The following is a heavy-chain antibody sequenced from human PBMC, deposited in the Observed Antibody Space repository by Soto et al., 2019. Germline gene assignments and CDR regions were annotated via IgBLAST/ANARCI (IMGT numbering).Heavy chain of an antibody. Sequence: EVQLVESGGGLVQPGGSLRLSCAGSGLTLQDYAMHWVRQAPGKGLEWVSGIYYNSDRIDYADSVKGRFTISRDNARDSLYLQMNSLRTEDTAVYYCGKDISPGGMDVWGRGIMVTVSS. CDR2: IYYNSDRI. CDR3: GKDISPGGMDV. CDR1: GLTLQDYA. V-gene: IGHV3-9*01. J-gene: IGHJ6*04.